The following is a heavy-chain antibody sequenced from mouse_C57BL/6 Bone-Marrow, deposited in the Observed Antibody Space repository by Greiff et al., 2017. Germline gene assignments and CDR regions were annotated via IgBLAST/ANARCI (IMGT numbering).Heavy chain of an antibody. J-gene: IGHJ4*01. CDR3: ASLLLQGMDY. V-gene: IGHV1-64*01. CDR1: GYTFTSYW. D-gene: IGHD1-1*01. Sequence: QVQLKESGAELVKPGASVKLSCKASGYTFTSYWMHWVKQRPGQGLEWIGMIHPNSGSTNYNEKFKSKATLTVDKSSSTAYMQLSSLTSEDSAVYYCASLLLQGMDYWGQGTSVTVSS. CDR2: IHPNSGST.